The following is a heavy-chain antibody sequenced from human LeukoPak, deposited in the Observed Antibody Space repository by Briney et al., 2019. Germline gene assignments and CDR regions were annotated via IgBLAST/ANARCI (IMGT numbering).Heavy chain of an antibody. CDR1: GGAISSDSYY. J-gene: IGHJ4*02. CDR3: ARLSDF. Sequence: SETLSLTCSVSGGAISSDSYYWGWIRQPPGKGLEWIASINYSGSTYYNPSLNSRDTISVDTSKTQFSLRLSSVTAADTAVYYCARLSDFWGQGILVTVSS. CDR2: INYSGST. V-gene: IGHV4-39*01.